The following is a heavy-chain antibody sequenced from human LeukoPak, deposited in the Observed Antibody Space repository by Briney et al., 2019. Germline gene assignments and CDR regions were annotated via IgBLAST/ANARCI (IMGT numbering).Heavy chain of an antibody. Sequence: ASVKVSCKASGGTFSSYGISWVRQAPGQGLEWMGRIIPILGIANYAQKFQGRVTITADKSTSTAYIELSSLRSEDTAVYYCAKDGIVASIPDYWGQGTLVTVSS. D-gene: IGHD5-12*01. CDR3: AKDGIVASIPDY. CDR1: GGTFSSYG. CDR2: IIPILGIA. V-gene: IGHV1-69*04. J-gene: IGHJ4*02.